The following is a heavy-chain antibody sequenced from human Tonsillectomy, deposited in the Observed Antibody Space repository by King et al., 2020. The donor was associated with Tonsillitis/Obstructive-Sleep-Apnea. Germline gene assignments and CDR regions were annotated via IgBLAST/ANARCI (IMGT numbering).Heavy chain of an antibody. V-gene: IGHV3-11*05. CDR3: ARALEEYTTLSDYYYYMDV. CDR2: ISSDGSYT. Sequence: VQLVESGGGLVKPGGSLRLSCAASGFSFSDYYMNWIRQAPGKGLEWVSYISSDGSYTVYADSVKGRFTISRDNAGNSLFLHMNNLRTEDTAVYYCARALEEYTTLSDYYYYMDVWGKGTTVTVSS. CDR1: GFSFSDYY. D-gene: IGHD2/OR15-2a*01. J-gene: IGHJ6*03.